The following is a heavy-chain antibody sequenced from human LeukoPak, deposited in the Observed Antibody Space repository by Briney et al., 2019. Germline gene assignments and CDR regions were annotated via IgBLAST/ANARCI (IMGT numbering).Heavy chain of an antibody. D-gene: IGHD3-22*01. CDR2: INTNTGNP. Sequence: ASVKVSCKASGYTFTSYAMNWVRQAPGQGLEWMGWINTNTGNPTYAQGFTGRFVFSLDTSVSTAYLQISSLKAEDTAVYYCARTDYYYDSSGYYPNINYYYYGMDVWGQGTTVTVSS. J-gene: IGHJ6*02. CDR3: ARTDYYYDSSGYYPNINYYYYGMDV. V-gene: IGHV7-4-1*02. CDR1: GYTFTSYA.